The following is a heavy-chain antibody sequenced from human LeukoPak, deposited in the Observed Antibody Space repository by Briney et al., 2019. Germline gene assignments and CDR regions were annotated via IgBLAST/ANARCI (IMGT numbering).Heavy chain of an antibody. D-gene: IGHD6-19*01. V-gene: IGHV1-46*01. CDR1: GYTFTSYY. CDR3: AKDRYSSGWLDY. J-gene: IGHJ4*02. Sequence: EASVKVSCKASGYTFTSYYMHWVRQAPGQGLEWMGIINPSGGSTSYAQKFQGRVTMTRDMSTSTVYMELSSLRSEDTAVYYCAKDRYSSGWLDYWGQGTLVTVSS. CDR2: INPSGGST.